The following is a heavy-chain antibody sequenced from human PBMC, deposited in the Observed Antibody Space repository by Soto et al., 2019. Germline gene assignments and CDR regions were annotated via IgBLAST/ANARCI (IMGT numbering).Heavy chain of an antibody. V-gene: IGHV4-34*01. CDR2: INRSGST. D-gene: IGHD3-10*01. Sequence: SETLSLTCAVYGGSFSGYYWSWIRQPPGKGLEWIGEINRSGSTNYNPSLKSRVTISVDTSKNQFSLKLSSVTAADTAVYYCARRRQYYYGSGSPDYWGQGTLVTVSS. J-gene: IGHJ4*02. CDR1: GGSFSGYY. CDR3: ARRRQYYYGSGSPDY.